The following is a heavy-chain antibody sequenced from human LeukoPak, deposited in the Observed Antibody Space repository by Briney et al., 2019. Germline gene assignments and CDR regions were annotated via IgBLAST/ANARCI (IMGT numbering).Heavy chain of an antibody. Sequence: GASVKVSCKASGYTFTIYDINWVRQATGQGLEWMGWMNPNSGNTGYAQRFQGRVTFTRNTSISTAYMGLSSLRSEDTAVYYCARGLLSFMRSDYSNYWDNWFDPWGQGTLVTVSS. J-gene: IGHJ5*02. CDR2: MNPNSGNT. CDR1: GYTFTIYD. CDR3: ARGLLSFMRSDYSNYWDNWFDP. V-gene: IGHV1-8*03. D-gene: IGHD4-11*01.